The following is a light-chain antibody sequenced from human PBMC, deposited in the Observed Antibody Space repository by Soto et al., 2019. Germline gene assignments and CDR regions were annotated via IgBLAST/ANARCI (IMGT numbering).Light chain of an antibody. CDR2: GNN. CDR3: QSYYSSLSGWV. V-gene: IGLV1-40*01. Sequence: QSVLTQPPSVSGAPGQRVTISCTGSSSNIGAGYGVHWYQQLPGTAPKLLIYGNNNRPSGVPDRFSGSKSGTSASLAITGLQAEDEADYYCQSYYSSLSGWVFGGGTKLTVL. J-gene: IGLJ3*02. CDR1: SSNIGAGYG.